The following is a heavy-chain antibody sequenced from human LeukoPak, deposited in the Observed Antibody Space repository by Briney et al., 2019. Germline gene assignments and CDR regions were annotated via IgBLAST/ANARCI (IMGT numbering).Heavy chain of an antibody. Sequence: GGSLRLSCAASGFTFSSYCMSWVRQAPGKGLEWVANIKQDGNEKYYLDSVKGRFTISRDNAKNSLYLQMNSLRDEDTAVYYCGRDRIAERGTGWRVDYWAQGTLVTVSS. J-gene: IGHJ4*02. CDR1: GFTFSSYC. V-gene: IGHV3-7*01. CDR3: GRDRIAERGTGWRVDY. CDR2: IKQDGNEK. D-gene: IGHD6-13*01.